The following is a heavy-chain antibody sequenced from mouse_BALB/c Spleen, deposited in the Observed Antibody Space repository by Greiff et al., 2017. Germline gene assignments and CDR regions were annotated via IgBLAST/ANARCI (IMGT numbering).Heavy chain of an antibody. V-gene: IGHV7-3*02. J-gene: IGHJ2*01. CDR2: IRNKAYGYTT. CDR1: GFTFTDYY. Sequence: EVQLVESGGGLVQPGGSLRLSCTTSGFTFTDYYMNWVRQPPGKALEWLAFIRNKAYGYTTEYSASEKGRFTISRDNSQNILYLQMNTLRVEDSATYYCSRDKGGLLFDYWGQGTTLTVSS. D-gene: IGHD2-3*01. CDR3: SRDKGGLLFDY.